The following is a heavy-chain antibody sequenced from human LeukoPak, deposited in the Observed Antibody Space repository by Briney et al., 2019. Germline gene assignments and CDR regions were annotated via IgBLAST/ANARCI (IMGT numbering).Heavy chain of an antibody. Sequence: SETLSLSCAVPVGSIFSYIWCWSRPPLGEGLGRGGYIYYSGSTNYDPSLKSRVTISVDTSKNQISLGVSSVTAEDTAVYYFARHLNNCGNDCYIFDYWGQGTLVTVSS. CDR1: VGSIFSYI. D-gene: IGHD2-21*01. J-gene: IGHJ4*02. V-gene: IGHV4-59*08. CDR3: ARHLNNCGNDCYIFDY. CDR2: IYYSGST.